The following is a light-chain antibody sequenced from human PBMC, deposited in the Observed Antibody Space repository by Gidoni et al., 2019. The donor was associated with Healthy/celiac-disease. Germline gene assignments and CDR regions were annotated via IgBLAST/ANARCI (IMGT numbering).Light chain of an antibody. CDR2: DVS. V-gene: IGLV2-14*03. Sequence: QSALTRPASVSGSPVPSITISCTGTSSDVGCYNYVSWYQQHPGKAPKLMIYDVSNRPSGVSNRFSGSKSGNTASLTISGLQAEDEADYYCSSYTSSSTYVFGTGTKVTVL. CDR1: SSDVGCYNY. J-gene: IGLJ1*01. CDR3: SSYTSSSTYV.